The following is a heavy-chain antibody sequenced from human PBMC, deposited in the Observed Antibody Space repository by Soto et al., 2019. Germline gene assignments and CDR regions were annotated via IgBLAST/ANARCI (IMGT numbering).Heavy chain of an antibody. CDR2: INSNSGGT. Sequence: QVQLVQSGAEVKKPGASVKVSCKTSGYTFTGYYIHWVRQAPGQGLEWRGWINSNSGGTSYAQKFQGRVTMTRDTSISTAYMELSKLLFDDTAVYYCATTFRKEAVADIAYWGQGTLVTVSS. CDR3: ATTFRKEAVADIAY. J-gene: IGHJ4*02. D-gene: IGHD6-19*01. CDR1: GYTFTGYY. V-gene: IGHV1-2*02.